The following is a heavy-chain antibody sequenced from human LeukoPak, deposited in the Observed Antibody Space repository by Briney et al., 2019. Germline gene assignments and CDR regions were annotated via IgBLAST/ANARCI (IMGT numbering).Heavy chain of an antibody. CDR3: ARRLTQYDCFDP. Sequence: SQTLSLTCAISGDSVSSNSDTWNWIRQSPSRGLEWLGRTYYRSTWYNDYALSVRGLITVNPDTSKNQFSLHLNSVTPEDTAVYYCARRLTQYDCFDPWGQGILVTVSS. D-gene: IGHD2-2*01. CDR2: TYYRSTWYN. J-gene: IGHJ5*02. V-gene: IGHV6-1*01. CDR1: GDSVSSNSDT.